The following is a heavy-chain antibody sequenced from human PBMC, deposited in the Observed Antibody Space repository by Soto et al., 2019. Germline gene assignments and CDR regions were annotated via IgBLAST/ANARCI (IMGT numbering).Heavy chain of an antibody. D-gene: IGHD3-10*01. Sequence: GGSLRLSCAASGFTFSDYAMNWVRQAPAKGLEWVSVITNTGGDTLYADPVKGRFTISRDNSKSTLYLQMNSLRAEDAAIYYCAKASGESYPGSRVFDSWGQGTRVTVSS. V-gene: IGHV3-23*01. J-gene: IGHJ4*02. CDR3: AKASGESYPGSRVFDS. CDR2: ITNTGGDT. CDR1: GFTFSDYA.